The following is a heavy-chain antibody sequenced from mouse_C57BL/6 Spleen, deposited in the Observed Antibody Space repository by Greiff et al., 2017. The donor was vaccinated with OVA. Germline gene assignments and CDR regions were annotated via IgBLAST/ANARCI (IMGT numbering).Heavy chain of an antibody. D-gene: IGHD1-1*01. CDR2: ISSGGDYI. J-gene: IGHJ2*01. CDR1: GFTFSSYA. CDR3: TRGDYYGSTNYFDY. V-gene: IGHV5-9-1*02. Sequence: EVKLEESGEGLVKPGGSLKLSCAASGFTFSSYAMSWVRQTPEKRLEWVAYISSGGDYIYYADTVKGRFTISRDNARNTLYLQLSSLKSEDTAMDYCTRGDYYGSTNYFDYWGQGTTLTVSS.